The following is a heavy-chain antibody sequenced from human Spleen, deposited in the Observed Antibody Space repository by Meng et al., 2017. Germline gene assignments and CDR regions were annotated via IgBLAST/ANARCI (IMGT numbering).Heavy chain of an antibody. Sequence: ASVKVSCKASGYTLTDYAINWVRQAPGQGLEWMGWINSVTGNPTYARGFTGRFVFSLGTSGSTAYLQISSLKTDDTAMYYCTRDGSSDCSSTSCFDYWGQGTLVTVSS. CDR3: TRDGSSDCSSTSCFDY. CDR1: GYTLTDYA. V-gene: IGHV7-4-1*02. D-gene: IGHD2-2*01. J-gene: IGHJ4*02. CDR2: INSVTGNP.